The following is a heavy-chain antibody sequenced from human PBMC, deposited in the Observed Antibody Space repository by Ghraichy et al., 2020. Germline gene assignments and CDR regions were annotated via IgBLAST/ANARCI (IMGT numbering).Heavy chain of an antibody. CDR1: GYTFTSYG. Sequence: ASVKVSCKASGYTFTSYGISWVRQAPGQGLEWMGWISAYNGNTNYAQKLQGSVTMTTYTSTSTAYMELRSLRSDDTAVYYCARDIPYGDYKEAFDYWGQGTLVTVSS. D-gene: IGHD4-17*01. V-gene: IGHV1-18*01. CDR3: ARDIPYGDYKEAFDY. J-gene: IGHJ4*02. CDR2: ISAYNGNT.